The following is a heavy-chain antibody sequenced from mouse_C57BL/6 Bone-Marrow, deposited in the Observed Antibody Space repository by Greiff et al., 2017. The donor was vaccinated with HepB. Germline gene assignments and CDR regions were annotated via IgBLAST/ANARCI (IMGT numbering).Heavy chain of an antibody. CDR2: FYPGSGSI. D-gene: IGHD1-1*01. Sequence: VQLQESGAELVKPGASVKLSCKASGYTFTEYTIHWVKQRSGQGLEWIGWFYPGSGSIKYNEKFKDKATLTADKSSSTVYMELSRLTSEDSAVYFCARHEGLPLITPWYFDVWGTGTTVTVSS. CDR3: ARHEGLPLITPWYFDV. J-gene: IGHJ1*03. CDR1: GYTFTEYT. V-gene: IGHV1-62-2*01.